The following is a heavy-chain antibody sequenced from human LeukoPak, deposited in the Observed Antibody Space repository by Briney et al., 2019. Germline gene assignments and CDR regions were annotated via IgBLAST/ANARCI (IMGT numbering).Heavy chain of an antibody. CDR3: ARELPREVTLDY. V-gene: IGHV3-74*03. Sequence: GGSLRLSCVASEFDFFSYGMQWVRQAPGKGLVWVARIFTDGSTTTYADSVKGRFAISRDNAKNTLYLEMKSLRVEDTAVYYCARELPREVTLDYWGQGTLVTVSP. D-gene: IGHD2-21*02. CDR1: EFDFFSYG. J-gene: IGHJ4*01. CDR2: IFTDGSTT.